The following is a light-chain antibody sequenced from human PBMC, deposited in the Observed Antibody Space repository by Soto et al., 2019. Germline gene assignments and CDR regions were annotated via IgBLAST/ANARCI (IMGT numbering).Light chain of an antibody. J-gene: IGKJ4*01. Sequence: EIVMTQSPATLSVSPGERATLSCRASQSVGSKLAWYQQKPGQAPRLLIYGASTRATGIPARFSGSGSGTEFTLTISSLQSEDFAVYYCQQYNNGPPLTFGGGTKVEIK. V-gene: IGKV3-15*01. CDR1: QSVGSK. CDR2: GAS. CDR3: QQYNNGPPLT.